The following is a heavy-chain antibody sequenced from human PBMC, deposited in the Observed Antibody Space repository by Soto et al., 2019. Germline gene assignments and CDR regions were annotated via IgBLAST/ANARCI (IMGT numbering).Heavy chain of an antibody. CDR1: GGSFSGYY. D-gene: IGHD6-19*01. CDR3: ARGLASAVAGTRNWFDP. V-gene: IGHV4-34*01. Sequence: SETLSLTCAVYGGSFSGYYWSWIRQPPGKGLEWIGEINHSGSTNYNPSLKSRVTISVDTSKIQFSLKLSSVTAADTAVYYCARGLASAVAGTRNWFDPWGQGTLVTVSS. J-gene: IGHJ5*02. CDR2: INHSGST.